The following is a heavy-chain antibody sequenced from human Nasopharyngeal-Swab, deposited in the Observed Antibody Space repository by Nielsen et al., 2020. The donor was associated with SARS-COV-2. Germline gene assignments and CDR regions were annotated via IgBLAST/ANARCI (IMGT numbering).Heavy chain of an antibody. CDR3: AKEAGGGSSSGLDY. J-gene: IGHJ4*02. D-gene: IGHD2-2*01. Sequence: GESLKISCAASGFSFSNYAMHWVRQAPGKGLEWVAVVSYNGGFEHYADSVKGRFTIARDNSKNTLSLQMNSLRIEDTAVYYWAKEAGGGSSSGLDYWGQGTLVTVSP. CDR1: GFSFSNYA. CDR2: VSYNGGFE. V-gene: IGHV3-30-3*01.